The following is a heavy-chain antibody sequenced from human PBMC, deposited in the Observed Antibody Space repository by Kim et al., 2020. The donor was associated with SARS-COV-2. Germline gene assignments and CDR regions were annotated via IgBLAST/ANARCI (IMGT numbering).Heavy chain of an antibody. CDR1: GFTFSTYG. V-gene: IGHV3-33*01. J-gene: IGHJ3*01. Sequence: GGSLRLSCAASGFTFSTYGMHWVRQSPGKGLQWVAVIWFDGTNQYYTDSVKGRFNISRDNSKNTLYLQMHSLRAEDTAVYYCARDLTDDYGDFPNAFDLWGQGTLVTVSS. CDR3: ARDLTDDYGDFPNAFDL. D-gene: IGHD4-17*01. CDR2: IWFDGTNQ.